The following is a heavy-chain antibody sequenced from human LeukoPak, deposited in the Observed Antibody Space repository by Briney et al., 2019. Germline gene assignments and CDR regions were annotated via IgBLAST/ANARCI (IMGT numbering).Heavy chain of an antibody. V-gene: IGHV4-4*09. D-gene: IGHD6-6*01. Sequence: SETLSLTCTVSGDSISSYYWSWIRQPPGKGLEWIGYIYTSGGTNCIPSLKGRVTISIDTSKNQFSLKLSSVTAADSAVYYCARLTRLSTSPDRYYLDYWGQGTLVTVSS. J-gene: IGHJ4*02. CDR1: GDSISSYY. CDR3: ARLTRLSTSPDRYYLDY. CDR2: IYTSGGT.